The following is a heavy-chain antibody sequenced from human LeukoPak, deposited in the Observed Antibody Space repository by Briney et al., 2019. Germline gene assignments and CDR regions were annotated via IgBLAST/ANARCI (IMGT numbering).Heavy chain of an antibody. J-gene: IGHJ4*02. V-gene: IGHV3-21*01. Sequence: PGGSLRLSCAASEFTFSSYSMNWVRQAPGKGLEWVSSISSSSSYIYYADSVKGRFTISRDNAKNSLYLQMNSLRAEDTAVYYCARGTYYYDSSGYPLDYWGQGTLVTVSS. CDR3: ARGTYYYDSSGYPLDY. CDR1: EFTFSSYS. CDR2: ISSSSSYI. D-gene: IGHD3-22*01.